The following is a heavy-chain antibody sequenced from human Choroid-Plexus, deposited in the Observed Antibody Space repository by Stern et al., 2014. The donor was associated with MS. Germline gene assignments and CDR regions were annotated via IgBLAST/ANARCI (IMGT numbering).Heavy chain of an antibody. J-gene: IGHJ5*02. D-gene: IGHD2/OR15-2a*01. CDR1: GFTLGGCA. V-gene: IGHV3-30*18. CDR3: AKDRQYLTYFFDH. Sequence: VQLEESGGGVVQPGRPLRLSCVASGFTLGGCAMHWVRQAPGKGLEWVAGVSYDGSNKYYADSVKGRFTISRDNSQNTLYMQMSSLRPEDTAAYYCAKDRQYLTYFFDHWGQGSLVTVSS. CDR2: VSYDGSNK.